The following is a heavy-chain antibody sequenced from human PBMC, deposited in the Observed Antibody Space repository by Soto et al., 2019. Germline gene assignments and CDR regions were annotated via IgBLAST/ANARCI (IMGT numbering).Heavy chain of an antibody. CDR2: IFYSGRM. V-gene: IGHV4-39*01. D-gene: IGHD3-3*01. J-gene: IGHJ5*02. Sequence: PSETLSLTCIVSGGSISSSSYYWTWIRQPPGKGLEWIGSIFYSGRMYYNPSLRSRVTISVDTSKNQFSLKLSSVTAADTAVYYCARQDDFWGGSNWFDPWGQGTLVTVSS. CDR3: ARQDDFWGGSNWFDP. CDR1: GGSISSSSYY.